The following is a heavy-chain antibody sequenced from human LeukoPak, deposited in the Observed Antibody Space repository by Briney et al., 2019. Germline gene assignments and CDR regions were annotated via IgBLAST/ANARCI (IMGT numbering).Heavy chain of an antibody. Sequence: VASVKVSCKASGGTFSSYAISWVRQAPGQGLEWMGGIIPIFGTANYAQKFQGRVTITTDESTSTAYMELSSLRSEDTAVYYCARDHIDDSSGYYPRPYNWFDPWGQGTLVTVSS. J-gene: IGHJ5*02. D-gene: IGHD3-22*01. CDR3: ARDHIDDSSGYYPRPYNWFDP. CDR2: IIPIFGTA. V-gene: IGHV1-69*05. CDR1: GGTFSSYA.